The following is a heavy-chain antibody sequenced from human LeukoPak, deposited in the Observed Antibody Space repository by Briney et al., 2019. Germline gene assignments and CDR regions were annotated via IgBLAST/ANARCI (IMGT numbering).Heavy chain of an antibody. CDR1: GGSISSYY. V-gene: IGHV4-59*08. J-gene: IGHJ4*02. CDR2: IYYSGST. CDR3: ARSGWYDPTSDY. D-gene: IGHD6-19*01. Sequence: SETLSLTCTVSGGSISSYYWSWIRQPPGKGLEWIGYIYYSGSTNYNPSLKSRVTISLDTSKNQFSLKLSSVTAADTAVYYCARSGWYDPTSDYWGQGTLVTVSS.